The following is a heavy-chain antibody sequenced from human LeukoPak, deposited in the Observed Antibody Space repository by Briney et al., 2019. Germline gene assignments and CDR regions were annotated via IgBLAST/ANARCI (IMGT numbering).Heavy chain of an antibody. CDR2: IRSKAYGGTT. D-gene: IGHD1-20*01. CDR1: GFTFADYA. CDR3: TSLTYQNYSLYYMAD. Sequence: GRLMRFCCTAPGFTFADYAMSWVRQAPGNGLEWVGFIRSKAYGGTTEYAASVKGRFTISRDDSKSIAYLQLHSLTTEDTAVFYCTSLTYQNYSLYYMADGVKGTTVTVSS. V-gene: IGHV3-49*04. J-gene: IGHJ6*03.